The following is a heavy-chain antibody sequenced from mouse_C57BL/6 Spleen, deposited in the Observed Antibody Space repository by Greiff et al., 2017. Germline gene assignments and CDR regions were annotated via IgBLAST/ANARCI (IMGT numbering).Heavy chain of an antibody. CDR1: GFTFSSYG. V-gene: IGHV5-6*01. CDR3: ARYGNYYFDD. Sequence: EVKLVESGGDLVKPGGSLKLSCAASGFTFSSYGMSWVRQTPDKRLEWVATISSGGSYTYYPDSVKGRFTISRDNAKNTLYLQMSSLKSEDTAMYYCARYGNYYFDDWGQGTTLPVSS. D-gene: IGHD1-1*01. CDR2: ISSGGSYT. J-gene: IGHJ2*01.